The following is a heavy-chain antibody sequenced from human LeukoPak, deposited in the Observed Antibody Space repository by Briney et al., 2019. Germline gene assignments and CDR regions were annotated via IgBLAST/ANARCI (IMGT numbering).Heavy chain of an antibody. CDR2: TYHSGST. J-gene: IGHJ4*02. CDR3: ASLRGGDYRFDY. CDR1: GGSISSGGYS. Sequence: PSETLSLTCAVSGGSISSGGYSWSWIRQPPGKGLEWIGYTYHSGSTYYNPSLKSRVTISVDRSKNQFSLKLSSVTAADTAVYYCASLRGGDYRFDYWGQGTLVTVSS. V-gene: IGHV4-30-2*01. D-gene: IGHD4-17*01.